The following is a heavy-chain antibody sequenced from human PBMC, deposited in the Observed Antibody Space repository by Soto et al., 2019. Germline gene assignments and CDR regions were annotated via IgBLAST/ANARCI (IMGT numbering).Heavy chain of an antibody. CDR3: ARQATVDFRPTS. Sequence: PSETLSLTCTVSGGSISSSSYYWGWIRQPPGKGLEWIGSIYYSGSTYYNPSLKSRVTISVDTSKNQFSLKLSSVTAADTAVYYCARQATVDFRPTSWGQGTLVTVSS. CDR2: IYYSGST. D-gene: IGHD3-3*01. CDR1: GGSISSSSYY. V-gene: IGHV4-39*01. J-gene: IGHJ5*02.